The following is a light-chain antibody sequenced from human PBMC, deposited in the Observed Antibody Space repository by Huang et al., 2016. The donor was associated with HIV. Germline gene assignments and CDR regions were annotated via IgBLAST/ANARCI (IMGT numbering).Light chain of an antibody. CDR3: QQYNTWPPWA. Sequence: EVLMTQSPDILSVSPGDRATFSCRASQNVGSNLAWYQQRPGHAPRLLIDAASTRATGVPARFSGGGSGTEVTLTISRLQSEDFATYYCQQYNTWPPWAFGQGTTVEI. J-gene: IGKJ1*01. V-gene: IGKV3-15*01. CDR2: AAS. CDR1: QNVGSN.